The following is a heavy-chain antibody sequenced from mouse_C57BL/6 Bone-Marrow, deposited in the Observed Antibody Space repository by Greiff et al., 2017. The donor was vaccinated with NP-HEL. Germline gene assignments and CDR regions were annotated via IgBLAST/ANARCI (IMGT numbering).Heavy chain of an antibody. CDR1: GYTFTDYN. CDR2: INPNNGGT. D-gene: IGHD2-3*01. V-gene: IGHV1-18*01. Sequence: EVQLQQSGPELVKPGASVKIPCKASGYTFTDYNMDWVKQSHGKSLEWIGDINPNNGGTIYNQKFKGKATLTVDKSSSTAYMELRSLTAKDTAVYYCARRIYNGYYDAMDYWGQGTSVTVSS. J-gene: IGHJ4*01. CDR3: ARRIYNGYYDAMDY.